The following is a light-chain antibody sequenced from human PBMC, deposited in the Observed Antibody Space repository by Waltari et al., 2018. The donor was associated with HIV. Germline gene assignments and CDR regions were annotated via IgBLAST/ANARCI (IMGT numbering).Light chain of an antibody. Sequence: AGLTQPSSVSKGLGQNVTLTCTRNDNNVRHEGAGWLLRHEGHPPEVLSYRGGARPSGFSRRFSASRSGNTASLTITGLRVDDEAVYYCSAWDSSLSEWVFGGGTKLTVL. CDR2: RGG. CDR1: DNNVRHEG. CDR3: SAWDSSLSEWV. V-gene: IGLV10-54*01. J-gene: IGLJ3*02.